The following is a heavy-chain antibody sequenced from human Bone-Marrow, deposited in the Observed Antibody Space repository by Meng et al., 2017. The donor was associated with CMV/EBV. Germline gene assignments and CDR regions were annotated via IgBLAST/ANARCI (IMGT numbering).Heavy chain of an antibody. J-gene: IGHJ3*02. Sequence: LSLTCAASGFTFSSYAMSWVRQAPGKGLEWVSVIYSGGSSTYYADSVKGRFTISRDNSKNTLYLQMNSLRAEDTAVYYCASSWAGYCSSTSCYIRGAFDIWGQGTMVTVSS. CDR3: ASSWAGYCSSTSCYIRGAFDI. CDR1: GFTFSSYA. D-gene: IGHD2-2*02. CDR2: IYSGGSST. V-gene: IGHV3-23*03.